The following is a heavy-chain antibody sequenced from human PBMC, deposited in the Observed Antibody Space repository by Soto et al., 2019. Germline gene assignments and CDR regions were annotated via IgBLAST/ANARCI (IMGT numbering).Heavy chain of an antibody. CDR3: ARGDDILTGSNWFDP. Sequence: QVQLVQSGAEVKKPGSSVKVSCKASGGTFSSYTISWVRQAPGQGLEWMGGIIPMFGTTNYAQKFQGRVTITADESTSTACMELFSLRSEDTAVYYCARGDDILTGSNWFDPWGQRTLLTVSS. D-gene: IGHD3-9*01. CDR1: GGTFSSYT. V-gene: IGHV1-69*01. J-gene: IGHJ5*02. CDR2: IIPMFGTT.